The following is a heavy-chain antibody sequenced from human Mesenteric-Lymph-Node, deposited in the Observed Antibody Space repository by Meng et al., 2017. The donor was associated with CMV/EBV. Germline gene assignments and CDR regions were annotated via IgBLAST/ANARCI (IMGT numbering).Heavy chain of an antibody. CDR3: AGGIAAAGSRWFDP. J-gene: IGHJ5*02. CDR2: ISPILGIA. V-gene: IGHV1-69*02. D-gene: IGHD6-13*01. CDR1: GAPFSSYT. Sequence: QVQLVQSGAGVKKPESSVQLSCKSSGAPFSSYTISWVRQAPGQGLEWMGRISPILGIANYAQKFQGRVTITADKSTSTAYMELSSLRSEDTAVYYCAGGIAAAGSRWFDPWGQGTLVTVSS.